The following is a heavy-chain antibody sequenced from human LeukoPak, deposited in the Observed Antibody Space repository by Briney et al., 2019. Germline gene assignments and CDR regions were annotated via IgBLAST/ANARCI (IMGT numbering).Heavy chain of an antibody. V-gene: IGHV4-39*01. J-gene: IGHJ4*02. CDR2: IYYSGTT. Sequence: SETLSLTCTVSGGSISSSSYYWGWIRQSPGKGLEWIGSIYYSGTTYYNPSLKSRLTISADTSKNQFSLKLSSVTAADTAVYYCARHGGYCSGGSCFIEMYYFDNWGQGTLVTVSS. CDR1: GGSISSSSYY. CDR3: ARHGGYCSGGSCFIEMYYFDN. D-gene: IGHD2-15*01.